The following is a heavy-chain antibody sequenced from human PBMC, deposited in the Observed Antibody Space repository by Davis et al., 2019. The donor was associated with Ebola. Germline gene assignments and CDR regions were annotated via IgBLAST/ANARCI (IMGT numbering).Heavy chain of an antibody. J-gene: IGHJ4*02. V-gene: IGHV4-34*01. Sequence: SETLSLTCAVFGGSFSDYYWTWIRQPPGKGLEWIGEINHTGSTSYNPSLKSRVTISVDTSKNQFSLKLSSVTAADTAVYYCASIGSVWFGELGDLVGVYDYWGQGTLVTVSS. D-gene: IGHD3-10*01. CDR3: ASIGSVWFGELGDLVGVYDY. CDR1: GGSFSDYY. CDR2: INHTGST.